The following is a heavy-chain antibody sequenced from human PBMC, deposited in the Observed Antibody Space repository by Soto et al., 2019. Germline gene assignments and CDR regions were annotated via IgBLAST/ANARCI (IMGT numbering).Heavy chain of an antibody. Sequence: ASVKVSCKASGYTFTSYYMHWVRQAPGQGLEWMGIINPSGGSTSYAQKFQGRVTMTRDTSTSTVYMELSSLRSEDTAVYYCARPYYDYFWGSYHPYYYHYGMDVWGQGTTVTVS. V-gene: IGHV1-46*01. CDR1: GYTFTSYY. D-gene: IGHD3-16*02. J-gene: IGHJ6*02. CDR2: INPSGGST. CDR3: ARPYYDYFWGSYHPYYYHYGMDV.